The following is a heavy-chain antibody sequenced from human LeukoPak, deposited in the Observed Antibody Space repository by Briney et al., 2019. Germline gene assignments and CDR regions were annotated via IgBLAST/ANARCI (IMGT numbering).Heavy chain of an antibody. CDR2: IYTSEST. J-gene: IGHJ4*02. Sequence: SETLSLTCTVSGGSISSGTYYWSWIRQPAGKGLEWIGRIYTSESTNYNPSLKSRVTMSIDTSKNQFSLRLSSVTAADTAVYYCARYIWGSYPTFEDYWGQGTLVTVSS. V-gene: IGHV4-61*02. D-gene: IGHD3-16*02. CDR3: ARYIWGSYPTFEDY. CDR1: GGSISSGTYY.